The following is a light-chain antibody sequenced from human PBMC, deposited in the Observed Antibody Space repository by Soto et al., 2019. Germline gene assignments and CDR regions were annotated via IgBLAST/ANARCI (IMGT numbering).Light chain of an antibody. CDR2: EVS. CDR3: NSQSSNGIRV. V-gene: IGLV2-14*01. Sequence: QSALTQPASVSGSPGQSITISCTGTSSDVGGYKHVSWYQHHPGKAPKLMIYEVSNRPSGVSDRFSGSKSGYSASPTISGLQADDEADYYCNSQSSNGIRVFGTGTKVTVL. CDR1: SSDVGGYKH. J-gene: IGLJ1*01.